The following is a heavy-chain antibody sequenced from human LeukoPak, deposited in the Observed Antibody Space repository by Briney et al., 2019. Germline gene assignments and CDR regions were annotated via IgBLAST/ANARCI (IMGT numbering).Heavy chain of an antibody. V-gene: IGHV4-34*01. CDR1: GGSFSGYY. Sequence: SETLSLTCAVYGGSFSGYYWSWIRQPPGKGLEWIGEINHSGSTNYNPSLKSRVTISVDTSKNQSSLKLSSVTAAETAVYYCARIGDTAMAYAFDIWGQGTMVTVSS. CDR2: INHSGST. J-gene: IGHJ3*02. CDR3: ARIGDTAMAYAFDI. D-gene: IGHD5-18*01.